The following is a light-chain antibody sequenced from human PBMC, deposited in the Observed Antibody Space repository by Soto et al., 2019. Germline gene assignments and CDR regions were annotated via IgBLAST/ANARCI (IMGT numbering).Light chain of an antibody. J-gene: IGKJ4*01. V-gene: IGKV1-39*01. CDR1: QSISTY. CDR2: AAS. Sequence: QSAQCPSSMSASVGDRVTITCRASQSISTYLNWYQQKPGKAPNVLIYAASSLQSGIPSRFSGSGSGTDFILTISSLQPEDSATYYCQQSFSTPLTFGGGTKVDIK. CDR3: QQSFSTPLT.